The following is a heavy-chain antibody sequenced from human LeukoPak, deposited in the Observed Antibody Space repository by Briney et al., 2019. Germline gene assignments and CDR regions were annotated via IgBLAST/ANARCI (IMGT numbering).Heavy chain of an antibody. Sequence: GASVKVSCKASGYTFTSYAMNWVRQAPGQGLEWMGWINTNTGNPTYAQGFTGRFVFSLDTSVSTAYLQISSLKAEDTAVYYCATNNYGGNSPFGDYWGPGTLVTVSS. V-gene: IGHV7-4-1*02. CDR2: INTNTGNP. J-gene: IGHJ4*02. D-gene: IGHD4-23*01. CDR3: ATNNYGGNSPFGDY. CDR1: GYTFTSYA.